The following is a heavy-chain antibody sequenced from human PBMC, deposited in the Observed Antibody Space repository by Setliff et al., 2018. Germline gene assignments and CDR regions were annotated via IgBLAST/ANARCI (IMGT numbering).Heavy chain of an antibody. CDR1: GGSISSHY. CDR3: ARDRREIVGYDAFDI. J-gene: IGHJ3*02. Sequence: SETLSLTCTVSGGSISSHYWSWIRQPPGKGLEWIGYIYYTGSANYNPSLKSRVAISVDTAKNHFSLKLSSVTAADTAVYFCARDRREIVGYDAFDIWGQGTMVTVSS. D-gene: IGHD2-15*01. V-gene: IGHV4-59*11. CDR2: IYYTGSA.